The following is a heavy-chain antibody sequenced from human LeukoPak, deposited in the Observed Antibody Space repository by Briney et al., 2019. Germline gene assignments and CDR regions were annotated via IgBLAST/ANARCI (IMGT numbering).Heavy chain of an antibody. CDR1: GGSISSSSYY. J-gene: IGHJ3*02. CDR3: ARPPRVTTVTELDAFDI. V-gene: IGHV4-39*01. Sequence: SETLSLTCTVPGGSISSSSYYWGWIRQPPGKGLEWIGSIYYSGSTYYNPSLKSRVTISVDTSKNQFSLKLSSVTAADTAVYYCARPPRVTTVTELDAFDIWGQGTMVTVSS. D-gene: IGHD4-17*01. CDR2: IYYSGST.